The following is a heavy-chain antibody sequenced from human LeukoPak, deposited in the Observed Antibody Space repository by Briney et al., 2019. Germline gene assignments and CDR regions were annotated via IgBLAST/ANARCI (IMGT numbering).Heavy chain of an antibody. CDR2: IFNSGSFNSGAT. D-gene: IGHD6-13*01. CDR1: GGSISNRDWY. CDR3: ARSPGFGSSWYDY. V-gene: IGHV4-39*07. Sequence: SETLSLTCTVSGGSISNRDWYWGWIRQPPGKGLEWIGSIFNSGSFNSGATYSNPSLRSRMTISMDTATNQFSLRLSSVTAADTAVYFCARSPGFGSSWYDYWGQGTLVTVSS. J-gene: IGHJ4*02.